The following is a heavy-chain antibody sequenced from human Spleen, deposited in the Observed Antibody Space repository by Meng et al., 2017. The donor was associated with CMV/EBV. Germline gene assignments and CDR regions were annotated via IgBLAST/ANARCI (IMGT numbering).Heavy chain of an antibody. CDR1: RFTLSNYW. D-gene: IGHD2-2*01. CDR3: ATQVDSSSLDFGL. V-gene: IGHV5-51*01. J-gene: IGHJ2*01. Sequence: CKGSRFTLSNYWIAWPRQKPGKGPEWMGIIHPSDSDTRYSPSFQGQVTFSVDNSISTAYLRWRSLKVSDTAMYYCATQVDSSSLDFGLWGRGALVTVSS. CDR2: IHPSDSDT.